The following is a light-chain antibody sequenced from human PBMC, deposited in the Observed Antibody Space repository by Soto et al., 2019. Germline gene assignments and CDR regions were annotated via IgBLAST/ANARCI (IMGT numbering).Light chain of an antibody. Sequence: EIVLTQSPATLSLSPGERATLSCRASQSVSSYLAWYQQKPGQAPRLLIYDASNTATGIPARFSGSGSGTDFPLTISSLEPEDFAVYYGQQRSNWPPFTFGPGTKVDIK. V-gene: IGKV3-11*01. CDR3: QQRSNWPPFT. CDR1: QSVSSY. CDR2: DAS. J-gene: IGKJ3*01.